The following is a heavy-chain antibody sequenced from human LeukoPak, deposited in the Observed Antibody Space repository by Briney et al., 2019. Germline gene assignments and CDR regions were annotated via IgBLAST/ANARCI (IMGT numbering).Heavy chain of an antibody. D-gene: IGHD5-18*01. J-gene: IGHJ4*02. CDR3: ARDRGGYSYGLDY. Sequence: GGSLRLSCAASGFTFVSYWMSWVRRAPGKGLEWVSVIYSGGSTYYADSVKGRFTISRDNSKNTLYLQMNSLRAEDTAVYYCARDRGGYSYGLDYWGQGTLVTVSS. V-gene: IGHV3-53*01. CDR1: GFTFVSYW. CDR2: IYSGGST.